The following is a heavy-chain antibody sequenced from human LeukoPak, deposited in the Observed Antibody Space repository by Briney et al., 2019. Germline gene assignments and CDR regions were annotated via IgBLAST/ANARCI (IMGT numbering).Heavy chain of an antibody. D-gene: IGHD6-13*01. J-gene: IGHJ4*02. Sequence: GGSVRLSCEASGFTFDDYGMHWLRQAPGKGLEWVSSISWNSASVGYVDSVKGRFTIPRDNAKKALYLQMNSLRPEDTSLYYCAKDYGYSSSWYDYWGQGTLVTVSS. CDR1: GFTFDDYG. CDR3: AKDYGYSSSWYDY. V-gene: IGHV3-9*01. CDR2: ISWNSASV.